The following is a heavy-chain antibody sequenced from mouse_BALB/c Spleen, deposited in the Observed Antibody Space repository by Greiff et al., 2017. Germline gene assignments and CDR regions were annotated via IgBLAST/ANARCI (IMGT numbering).Heavy chain of an antibody. J-gene: IGHJ2*01. CDR1: GYTFTSYW. CDR3: ARREGQEYYFDY. D-gene: IGHD3-3*01. CDR2: IYPGDGDT. Sequence: QVQLQQSGAELARPGASVKLSCKASGYTFTSYWMQWVKQRPGQGLEWIGAIYPGDGDTRYTQKFKGKATLTADKSSSTAYMQLSSLASEDSAVYYCARREGQEYYFDYWGQGTTLTVSS. V-gene: IGHV1-87*01.